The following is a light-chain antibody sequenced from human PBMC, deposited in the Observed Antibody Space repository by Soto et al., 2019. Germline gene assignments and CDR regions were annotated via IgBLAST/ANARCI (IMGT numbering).Light chain of an antibody. J-gene: IGKJ4*01. CDR1: QRVSSY. Sequence: EIVLTQSPATLSLSPGERATLSCMASQRVSSYLAWYQQKPGQAPRLLIYDASNRATGIPARFSGSGSGTDFTLTISSLEPEDFAVYYCQQRSNWLLTFGGGTKVEIK. CDR2: DAS. V-gene: IGKV3-11*01. CDR3: QQRSNWLLT.